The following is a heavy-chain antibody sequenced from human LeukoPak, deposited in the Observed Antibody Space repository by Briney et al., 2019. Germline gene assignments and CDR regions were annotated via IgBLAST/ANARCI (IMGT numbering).Heavy chain of an antibody. CDR3: AAGKGGDGSGWTSYYYYYGMGV. V-gene: IGHV1-58*02. J-gene: IGHJ6*02. Sequence: SVKVSCKASGFTFTSSAMQWVRQARGQRLEWIGWIVVGSGNTNYAQKFQERVTITRDMSTSTAYMELSSLRSEDTAVYYCAAGKGGDGSGWTSYYYYYGMGVWGQGTTVTVSS. D-gene: IGHD6-19*01. CDR1: GFTFTSSA. CDR2: IVVGSGNT.